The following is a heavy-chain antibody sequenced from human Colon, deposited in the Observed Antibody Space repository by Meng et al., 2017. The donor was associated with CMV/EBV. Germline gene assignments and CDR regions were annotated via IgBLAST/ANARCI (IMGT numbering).Heavy chain of an antibody. CDR3: AHGRGWLTDY. CDR2: IYWDDDN. V-gene: IGHV2-5*02. Sequence: QFTLKQSGPTLVKPNQTLTLTCTFSGFSLRTPEVGVHWIRQPPGKALEWLALIYWDDDNQFRPSLKNRITITKDTSKNQVVLTMTNMDPVDTATYYCAHGRGWLTDYWGQGTLVTVSS. D-gene: IGHD6-19*01. CDR1: GFSLRTPEVG. J-gene: IGHJ4*02.